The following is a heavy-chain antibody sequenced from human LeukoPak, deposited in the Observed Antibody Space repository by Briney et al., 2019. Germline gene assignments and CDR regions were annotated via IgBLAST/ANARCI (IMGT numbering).Heavy chain of an antibody. Sequence: GGSLRLSCAASGFTFSSYWMSWVRQAPGKGLEWVANIKQDGSEKYYVDSVKGRFTISRDNAKNSLYLQMNSLRAEDTAVYYCAREGTLPGHYYCYYMDVWGKGTTVTVSS. D-gene: IGHD3/OR15-3a*01. J-gene: IGHJ6*03. CDR2: IKQDGSEK. V-gene: IGHV3-7*01. CDR3: AREGTLPGHYYCYYMDV. CDR1: GFTFSSYW.